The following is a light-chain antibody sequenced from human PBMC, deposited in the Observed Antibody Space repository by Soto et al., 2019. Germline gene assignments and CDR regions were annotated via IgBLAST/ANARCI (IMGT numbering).Light chain of an antibody. CDR2: GAS. V-gene: IGKV3-15*01. CDR3: QQYNNWPPWT. Sequence: EIVMTQYPATLSVSPGERATLSCRASQSVSSNLAWYQQNPGQAPRLLIYGASTRATGIPARFSGSGSGTEFTLTISSLQSEDFAVYYCQQYNNWPPWTCGQGTKVEIK. J-gene: IGKJ1*01. CDR1: QSVSSN.